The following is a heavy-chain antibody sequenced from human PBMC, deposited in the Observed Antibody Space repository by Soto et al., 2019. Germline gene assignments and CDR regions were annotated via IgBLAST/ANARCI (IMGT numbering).Heavy chain of an antibody. CDR1: GFTFNTHA. CDR2: ITGSGGSQ. CDR3: AKDLWFGDPRQKI. J-gene: IGHJ4*02. V-gene: IGHV3-23*01. Sequence: DVQLLESGGGLVQPGGSLRLSCAASGFTFNTHAMSWVRQAPGKGLEWVSFITGSGGSQYYADSVKGRFTISRDNSKTTLYLKMNSLRAEDTAVYYCAKDLWFGDPRQKIWGQGTLVTVSS. D-gene: IGHD3-10*01.